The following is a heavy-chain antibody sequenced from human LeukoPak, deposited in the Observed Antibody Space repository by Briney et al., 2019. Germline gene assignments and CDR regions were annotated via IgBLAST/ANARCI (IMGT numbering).Heavy chain of an antibody. J-gene: IGHJ4*02. CDR2: ISGSGGST. CDR1: GFTFSSYA. V-gene: IGHV3-23*01. D-gene: IGHD1/OR15-1a*01. CDR3: ARWNTYGLQY. Sequence: PGGSLRLSCAASGFTFSSYAMSWVRQAPGKGLEWVSAISGSGGSTYYADSVKGRFTISRDNAKNSLYLQMNSLSAEDTAVYYCARWNTYGLQYWGQGTLVTVSS.